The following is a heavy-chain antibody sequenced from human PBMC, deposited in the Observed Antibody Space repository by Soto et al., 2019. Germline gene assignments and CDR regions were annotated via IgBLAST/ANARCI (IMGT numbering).Heavy chain of an antibody. J-gene: IGHJ6*02. D-gene: IGHD3-3*01. CDR1: GFTFSSYS. CDR3: AREVGKYDFFSGYTTYYYYGMDV. CDR2: ISSSSSYI. V-gene: IGHV3-21*01. Sequence: EVQLVESGGGLVKPGGSLRLSCAASGFTFSSYSMNWVRQAPGKGLEWVSSISSSSSYIYYADSVKGRFTISRDNAKNTLYQQKKSRRAEDKAVYYCAREVGKYDFFSGYTTYYYYGMDVWGQGTTVTVSS.